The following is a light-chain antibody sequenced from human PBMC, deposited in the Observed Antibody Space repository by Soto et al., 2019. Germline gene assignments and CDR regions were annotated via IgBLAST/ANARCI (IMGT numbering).Light chain of an antibody. Sequence: QSVLTQPASVSLSPGQSIAISCTGTSSDVGAYNRVSWYQQHSGKAPKLMIYEVSNRPSGVSNRFSGSKSGNTASLTISGLQAEDEADYYCLSYTTSSSYVFGNGTKVTVL. V-gene: IGLV2-14*01. CDR3: LSYTTSSSYV. CDR2: EVS. CDR1: SSDVGAYNR. J-gene: IGLJ1*01.